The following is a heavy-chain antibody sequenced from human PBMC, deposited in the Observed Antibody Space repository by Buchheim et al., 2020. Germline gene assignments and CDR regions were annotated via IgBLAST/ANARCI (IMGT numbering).Heavy chain of an antibody. CDR3: ARATSVGVVPAAIIDWFDP. D-gene: IGHD2-2*02. CDR2: IYYSGST. Sequence: QVQLQESGPGLVKPSQTLSLTCTVSGGSISSGGYYWSWIRQHPGKGLEWIGYIYYSGSTYYNPSLKSRVTISVDTSKNQVSLKLSSVTAADTAVYYCARATSVGVVPAAIIDWFDPWGQGTL. J-gene: IGHJ5*02. CDR1: GGSISSGGYY. V-gene: IGHV4-31*03.